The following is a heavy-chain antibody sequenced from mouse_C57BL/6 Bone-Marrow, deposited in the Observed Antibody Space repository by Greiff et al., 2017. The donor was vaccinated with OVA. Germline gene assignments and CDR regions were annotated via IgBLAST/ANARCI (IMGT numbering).Heavy chain of an antibody. CDR3: SRWGRTGTHFDY. CDR2: IYPRSGNT. V-gene: IGHV1-81*01. J-gene: IGHJ2*01. D-gene: IGHD4-1*01. Sequence: QVQLQQSGAELARPGASVKLSCKASGYTFTSYGISWVKQSPGQGLEWIGKIYPRSGNTYYNEKLKSKATLTADKSSSTAYTELRSLTSEDSAVDCCSRWGRTGTHFDYWGQGTTLTVSS. CDR1: GYTFTSYG.